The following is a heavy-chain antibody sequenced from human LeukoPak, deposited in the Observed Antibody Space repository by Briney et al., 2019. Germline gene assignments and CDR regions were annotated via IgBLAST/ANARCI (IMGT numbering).Heavy chain of an antibody. CDR1: VGSFSGYY. CDR2: INHSGST. V-gene: IGHV4-34*01. CDR3: ARASYCSGGSCSYYYYYYMDV. D-gene: IGHD2-15*01. J-gene: IGHJ6*03. Sequence: PSETLSLTCAVYVGSFSGYYWSWIRQPPGKGLEWIGEINHSGSTNYNPSLKSRVTISVDTSKNQFSLELSSVTAADTAVYYCARASYCSGGSCSYYYYYYMDVWGKGTTVTVSS.